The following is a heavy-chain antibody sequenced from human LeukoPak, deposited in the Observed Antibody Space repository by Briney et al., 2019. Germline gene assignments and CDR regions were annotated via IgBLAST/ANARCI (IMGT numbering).Heavy chain of an antibody. V-gene: IGHV1-2*02. CDR1: GYTFTGYY. J-gene: IGHJ5*02. D-gene: IGHD6-6*01. CDR3: ARAPARPITYWFDP. Sequence: ASVKVSCKASGYTFTGYYMHWVRQAPGQGLEWMGWINPNSGGTNYAQKFQGRVTMTRDTSISTAYMELSRLRSDDTAVYYCARAPARPITYWFDPWGQGTLVTVSS. CDR2: INPNSGGT.